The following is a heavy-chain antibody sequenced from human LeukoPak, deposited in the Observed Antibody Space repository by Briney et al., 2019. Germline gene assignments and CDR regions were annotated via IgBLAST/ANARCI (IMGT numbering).Heavy chain of an antibody. CDR1: GGSFSGYY. D-gene: IGHD3-22*01. CDR2: INHSGST. Sequence: SETLSLTCAVYGGSFSGYYWSWIRQPPGKGLEWIGEINHSGSTNYNPSLKSRVTISVDTSKNQFSLKLSSVTAADTAVYYCASRGYPLSPFGYWGQGTLVTVSS. J-gene: IGHJ4*02. CDR3: ASRGYPLSPFGY. V-gene: IGHV4-34*01.